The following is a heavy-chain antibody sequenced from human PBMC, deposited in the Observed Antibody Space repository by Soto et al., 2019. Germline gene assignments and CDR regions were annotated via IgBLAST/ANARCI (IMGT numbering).Heavy chain of an antibody. V-gene: IGHV1-18*01. CDR2: ISAYNGNT. Sequence: ASVKVSCKASGYTFTSYGISWVRQAPGQGLEWMGWISAYNGNTNYAQKLQGRVTMTTDTSTSTAYMELRSLGSDDTAVYYCARDQDPYYYDSSGYFWSYWGQGTLVTVSS. J-gene: IGHJ4*02. CDR1: GYTFTSYG. D-gene: IGHD3-22*01. CDR3: ARDQDPYYYDSSGYFWSY.